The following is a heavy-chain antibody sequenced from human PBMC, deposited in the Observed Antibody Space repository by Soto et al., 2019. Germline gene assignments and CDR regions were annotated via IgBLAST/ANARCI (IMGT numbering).Heavy chain of an antibody. CDR3: ARGEDAFFYYGLDV. V-gene: IGHV4-59*01. CDR2: IYDTGISGYTPST. J-gene: IGHJ6*02. Sequence: SETLSLTCTVSGGSITSSYWSWVRQPPGKGLEWIAYIYDTGISGYTPSTSYNPSLKSRVTMSVDTSKSQFSLKLTSVTAADTAVYYCARGEDAFFYYGLDVWGQGITVTVSS. CDR1: GGSITSSY.